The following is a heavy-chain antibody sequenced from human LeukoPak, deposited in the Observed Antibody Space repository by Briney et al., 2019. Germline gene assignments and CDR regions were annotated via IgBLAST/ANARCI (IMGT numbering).Heavy chain of an antibody. CDR1: GGSISSYY. D-gene: IGHD3-22*01. CDR2: IYYSGST. Sequence: SETLSLTCTVSGGSISSYYWSWIRQPPGKGLEWIGYIYYSGSTNYNPSLKSRVTISVDTSKNQFSLKLSSVTAADTAVYYCARHVPAYYYDSSGYSGGFDPWGQGTLVTVSS. CDR3: ARHVPAYYYDSSGYSGGFDP. J-gene: IGHJ5*02. V-gene: IGHV4-59*08.